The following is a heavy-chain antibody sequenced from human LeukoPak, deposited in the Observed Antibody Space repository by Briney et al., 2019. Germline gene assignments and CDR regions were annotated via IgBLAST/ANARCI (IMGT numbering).Heavy chain of an antibody. CDR1: GYTFSDYY. V-gene: IGHV1-2*02. CDR2: INPNSDDT. D-gene: IGHD1-26*01. CDR3: TTGSPPFGY. Sequence: ASMKVSCKASGYTFSDYYIHWVRQAPGQGPEWMGYINPNSDDTNFAQNFQGRVTMTKDTSISTAYMELTRLRSDDTAVYYCTTGSPPFGYWGQGTLVTVSS. J-gene: IGHJ4*02.